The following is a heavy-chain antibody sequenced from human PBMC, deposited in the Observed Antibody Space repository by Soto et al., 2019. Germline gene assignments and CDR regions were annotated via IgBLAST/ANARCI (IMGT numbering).Heavy chain of an antibody. V-gene: IGHV3-7*03. Sequence: GGSLRLSCAASGFTFSSYGMHWVRQAPGKGLEWVANIKQDGSEKYYVDSVKGRFTISRDNAKNSLYLQMGSLRAEDTAVYYCTGYHSYYYGMDVWGQGTTVTVSS. D-gene: IGHD3-16*02. J-gene: IGHJ6*02. CDR1: GFTFSSYG. CDR3: TGYHSYYYGMDV. CDR2: IKQDGSEK.